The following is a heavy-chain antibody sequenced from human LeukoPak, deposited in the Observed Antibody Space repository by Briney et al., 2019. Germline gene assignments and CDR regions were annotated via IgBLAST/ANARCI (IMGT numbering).Heavy chain of an antibody. V-gene: IGHV3-23*01. J-gene: IGHJ4*02. CDR1: GFTFSSYA. D-gene: IGHD3-3*01. CDR2: ISGSGGST. CDR3: AKAYDFWSGPTYYFDY. Sequence: GRSLRLSCAASGFTFSSYAMSWVRQAPGKGLEWVSAISGSGGSTYYADSVKGRFTTSRDNSKNTLYLQMNSLRAEDTAVYYCAKAYDFWSGPTYYFDYWGQGTLVTVSS.